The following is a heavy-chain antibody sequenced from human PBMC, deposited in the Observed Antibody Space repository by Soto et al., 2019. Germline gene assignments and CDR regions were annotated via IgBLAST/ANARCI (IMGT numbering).Heavy chain of an antibody. CDR2: MNPNSGNT. J-gene: IGHJ4*02. CDR1: GYTFTSFD. Sequence: QVQLVQSGAEVKKPGGSVKVSCKASGYTFTSFDINWVRQATGQGLEWMGWMNPNSGNTGYAHKFQGRVTMTRNTSISTAYMELSSLRSEDTAIYYCARAYTWGISATGTWGQGTLVTVSS. D-gene: IGHD6-13*01. V-gene: IGHV1-8*01. CDR3: ARAYTWGISATGT.